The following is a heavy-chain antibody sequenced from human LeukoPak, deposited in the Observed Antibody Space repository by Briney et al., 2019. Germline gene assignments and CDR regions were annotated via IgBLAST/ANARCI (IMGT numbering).Heavy chain of an antibody. CDR1: GGSFSGYY. D-gene: IGHD3-3*01. CDR2: INHSGST. V-gene: IGHV4-34*01. Sequence: SVTLSLTCAVYGGSFSGYYWSWIRQPPGKGLEWIGEINHSGSTYYNPSLKSRVTISVDTSKNQFSLKLSSVTAADTAVYYCARGHKAPDYDFWSGYYADKYYYYYYMDVWGKGTTVTVSS. J-gene: IGHJ6*03. CDR3: ARGHKAPDYDFWSGYYADKYYYYYYMDV.